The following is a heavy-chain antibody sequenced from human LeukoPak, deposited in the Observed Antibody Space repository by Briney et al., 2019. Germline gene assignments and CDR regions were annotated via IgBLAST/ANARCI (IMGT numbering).Heavy chain of an antibody. CDR3: ASLGNTWAAYYYGMDV. CDR1: GFTFSSYG. Sequence: GGSLRHSCAASGFTFSSYGMHWVRQAPGKGLEWVAVISYDRSNKYYADSVKGRFTISRDNAKNSLYLQMNSLRAEDTAVYYCASLGNTWAAYYYGMDVWGQGTTVTVSS. J-gene: IGHJ6*02. CDR2: ISYDRSNK. D-gene: IGHD1-26*01. V-gene: IGHV3-30*03.